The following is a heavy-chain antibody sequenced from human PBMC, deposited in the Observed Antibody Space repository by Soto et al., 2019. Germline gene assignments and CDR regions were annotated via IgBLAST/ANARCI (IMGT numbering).Heavy chain of an antibody. Sequence: QVQLQESGPGLVKPSQTLSLTCTVSGGSIRGGDYYWSWIRQHPGKGLEWIGYIFYSGNSFYNPSLKRGVTISVDTSKNQFSLQLSSVTAADTAIYSCARLSSICYNSDYGGYYFAYGGQGTLVSVSS. D-gene: IGHD2-2*02. CDR3: ARLSSICYNSDYGGYYFAY. J-gene: IGHJ4*02. CDR1: GGSIRGGDYY. CDR2: IFYSGNS. V-gene: IGHV4-31*03.